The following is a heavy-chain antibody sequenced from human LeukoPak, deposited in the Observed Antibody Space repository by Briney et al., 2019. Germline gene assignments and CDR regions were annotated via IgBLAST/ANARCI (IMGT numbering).Heavy chain of an antibody. CDR2: IWYDGSNK. D-gene: IGHD2-15*01. CDR3: ARENSFVVAATYYYYYGMDV. Sequence: GGSLRLSCAASGFTFSSYGMHWVRQAPGKGLEWVAVIWYDGSNKYYADSVKGRFTISRDNSKNTLYLQMNSLRAEDTAVYYCARENSFVVAATYYYYYGMDVWGQGTTVTVSS. J-gene: IGHJ6*02. CDR1: GFTFSSYG. V-gene: IGHV3-33*01.